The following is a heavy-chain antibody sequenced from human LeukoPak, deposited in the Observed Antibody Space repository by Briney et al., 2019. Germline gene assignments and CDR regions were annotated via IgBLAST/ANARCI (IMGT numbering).Heavy chain of an antibody. V-gene: IGHV3-21*01. Sequence: GGSLRLSCAASGFTFSSYSMNWVRQVPGKGLEWVSSISSSSYIYYADSWKGRFTISRDNAKNSLYLQMNSLRAEDTAVYYCARDYYDSSGSLDYWGQGTLVTVSS. CDR2: ISSSSYI. J-gene: IGHJ4*02. D-gene: IGHD3-22*01. CDR1: GFTFSSYS. CDR3: ARDYYDSSGSLDY.